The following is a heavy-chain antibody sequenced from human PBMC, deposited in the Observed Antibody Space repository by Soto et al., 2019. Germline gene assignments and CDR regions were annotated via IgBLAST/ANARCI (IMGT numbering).Heavy chain of an antibody. V-gene: IGHV3-21*01. CDR3: AREYTAWPLAYGLDV. D-gene: IGHD2-2*02. J-gene: IGHJ6*02. CDR1: GFTFSTYS. CDR2: ISSRSDI. Sequence: GGSLRLSCVGSGFTFSTYSINWVRQAPWKGLEWVSSISSRSDIYYADSVEGRFTISRDNAKNSVSLQMNSLRAEDTAVYYCAREYTAWPLAYGLDVWGQGTTVTVSS.